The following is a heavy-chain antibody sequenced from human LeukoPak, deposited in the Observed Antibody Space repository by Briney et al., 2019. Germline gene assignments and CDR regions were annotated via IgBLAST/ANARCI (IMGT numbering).Heavy chain of an antibody. V-gene: IGHV3-48*04. J-gene: IGHJ4*02. Sequence: QSGGSLRLSCAASGFTFSSYSMNWVRQAPGKGLEWVSYISSSSSTIYYADSVKGRFTISRDNAKNSLYLQMNSLRAEDTAAYYCARVVAGTLRDLDYWGQGTLVTVSS. CDR2: ISSSSSTI. D-gene: IGHD6-19*01. CDR3: ARVVAGTLRDLDY. CDR1: GFTFSSYS.